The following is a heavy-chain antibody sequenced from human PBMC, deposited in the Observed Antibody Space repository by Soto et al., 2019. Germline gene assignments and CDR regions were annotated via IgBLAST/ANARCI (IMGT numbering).Heavy chain of an antibody. CDR1: GFTFSNYN. D-gene: IGHD1-26*01. CDR2: ISTSSGYR. Sequence: PGGSLRLSCAASGFTFSNYNMNWVRQAPGKGQEWVTSISTSSGYRYYADSVKVRFTISRDNAKKSLYLQMNSLRAEDTAVYYCAKLGVGVVGATDYWGQGP. CDR3: AKLGVGVVGATDY. V-gene: IGHV3-21*04. J-gene: IGHJ4*02.